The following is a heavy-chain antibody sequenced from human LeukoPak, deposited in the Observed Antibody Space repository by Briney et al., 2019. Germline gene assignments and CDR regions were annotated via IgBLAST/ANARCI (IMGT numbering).Heavy chain of an antibody. D-gene: IGHD1-26*01. CDR2: IIPIFGTA. Sequence: SVKVSCKASGGTFSSYAISWVRQAPGQGLEWMGRIIPIFGTANYAQKFQGRVTITTDESTSTAYMELSSLRSEDTAVYYCARAGRLSGTYYGGGCFNPWGQGTLVTVSS. CDR1: GGTFSSYA. J-gene: IGHJ5*02. V-gene: IGHV1-69*05. CDR3: ARAGRLSGTYYGGGCFNP.